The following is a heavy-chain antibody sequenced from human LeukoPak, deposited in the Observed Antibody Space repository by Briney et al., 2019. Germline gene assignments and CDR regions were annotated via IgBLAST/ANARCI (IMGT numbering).Heavy chain of an antibody. CDR2: IYSGGST. D-gene: IGHD3-22*01. Sequence: QTGGSLRLSCAASGFTVSSNYMSWVRQAPGKGLEWVSVIYSGGSTYYADSVKGRFTISRDNSKNTQYLQMNSLRAEDTAVYYCARNLYYYDSSGYYYYWGQGTLVTVSS. CDR1: GFTVSSNY. V-gene: IGHV3-66*01. CDR3: ARNLYYYDSSGYYYY. J-gene: IGHJ4*02.